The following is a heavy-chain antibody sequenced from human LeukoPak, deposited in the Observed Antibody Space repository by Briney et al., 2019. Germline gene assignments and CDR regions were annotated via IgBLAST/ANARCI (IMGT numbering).Heavy chain of an antibody. V-gene: IGHV3-48*03. CDR3: ARDTVNGPFVISLDL. J-gene: IGHJ5*02. CDR1: GFSLRSSE. D-gene: IGHD2-8*01. Sequence: GGSLRPSCAASGFSLRSSEMNWVRQAPGKGPEWVAHINSADNVQYYTDSVRGRFTMSRDNAKDLLFLQMNSLRDDDTAVYYCARDTVNGPFVISLDLWGQGVLVTVSS. CDR2: INSADNVQ.